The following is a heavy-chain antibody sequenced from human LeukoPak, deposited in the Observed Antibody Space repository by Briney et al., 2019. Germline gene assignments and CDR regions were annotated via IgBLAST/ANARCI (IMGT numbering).Heavy chain of an antibody. Sequence: ASVNVSCKASGYTFTSYDINWVRQATGQGPEWMGWMSSNSGDTGYAQNFQGRVTMTRDTSISTANMELSSLRSEDTAVYYCARGPPNWGYDYWGQGTLVTVSS. J-gene: IGHJ4*02. CDR2: MSSNSGDT. CDR3: ARGPPNWGYDY. CDR1: GYTFTSYD. V-gene: IGHV1-8*01. D-gene: IGHD7-27*01.